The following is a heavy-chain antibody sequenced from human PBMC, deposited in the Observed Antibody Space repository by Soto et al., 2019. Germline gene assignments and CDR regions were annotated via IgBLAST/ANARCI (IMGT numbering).Heavy chain of an antibody. D-gene: IGHD6-6*01. CDR1: GFTVSSNY. Sequence: PGGSLRLSCAASGFTVSSNYMSWVRQAPGKGLEWVSVIYSGGSTYYADSVKGRFTISRDNSKNTLYLQMNSLRAEDTAVYYCARDRXGRSSSSYAYYYYGMDVWGQGTTVTVSS. J-gene: IGHJ6*02. CDR2: IYSGGST. V-gene: IGHV3-53*01. CDR3: ARDRXGRSSSSYAYYYYGMDV.